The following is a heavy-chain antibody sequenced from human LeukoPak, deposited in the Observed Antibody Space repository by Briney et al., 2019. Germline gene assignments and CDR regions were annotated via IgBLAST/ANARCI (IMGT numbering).Heavy chain of an antibody. D-gene: IGHD6-13*01. Sequence: ASVKVSCKASGYTFTSYYMHWVRQAPGQGLEWMGIINPSGGSTSYAQKFQGRVTMTRDTSTSTVYMELSSLRSEDTAVYYCARSSMAAAGTAYYYGMDVWGQGTTVTVSS. CDR1: GYTFTSYY. CDR2: INPSGGST. V-gene: IGHV1-46*01. CDR3: ARSSMAAAGTAYYYGMDV. J-gene: IGHJ6*02.